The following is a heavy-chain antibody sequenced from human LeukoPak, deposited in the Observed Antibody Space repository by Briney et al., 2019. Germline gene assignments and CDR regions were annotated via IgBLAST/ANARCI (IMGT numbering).Heavy chain of an antibody. CDR2: IRYGGSNE. V-gene: IGHV3-30*02. Sequence: GGSLRLSCAGSGFTFSNYGIHWVRQSPGKGLEWVAFIRYGGSNEYYADSVKGRFTISRDNSKRSLYLQMNSLRAEDTAVYYCARSRAPTADPDAFDIWGQGTMVTVSS. CDR3: ARSRAPTADPDAFDI. J-gene: IGHJ3*02. CDR1: GFTFSNYG.